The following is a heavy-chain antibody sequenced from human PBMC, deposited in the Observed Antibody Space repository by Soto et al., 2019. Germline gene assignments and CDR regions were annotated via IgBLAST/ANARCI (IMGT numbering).Heavy chain of an antibody. CDR1: GGSISSSSYY. Sequence: SETLSLTCTVSGGSISSSSYYWGWIRQPPGKGLEWIGSIYYSGSTYYNPSLKNRVTISVDTSKYQFSLKLSSVTAADTAVYYCARERPDGSRLDPWGQGTLVTVSS. CDR3: ARERPDGSRLDP. D-gene: IGHD6-13*01. CDR2: IYYSGST. V-gene: IGHV4-39*02. J-gene: IGHJ5*02.